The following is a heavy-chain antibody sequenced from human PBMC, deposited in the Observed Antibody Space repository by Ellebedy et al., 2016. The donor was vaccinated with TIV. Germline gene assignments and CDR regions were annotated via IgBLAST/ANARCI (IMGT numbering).Heavy chain of an antibody. Sequence: PGGSLRLSCAASGFTLSNSWMNWVRQAPGKGLEWVANINEDGSEKHYADSVKGRFTISRDNAKNSLDLQMNSLRAEDTAVYYCAKFFDFWGQGTLVTVSS. V-gene: IGHV3-7*03. CDR2: INEDGSEK. J-gene: IGHJ4*02. CDR1: GFTLSNSW. CDR3: AKFFDF.